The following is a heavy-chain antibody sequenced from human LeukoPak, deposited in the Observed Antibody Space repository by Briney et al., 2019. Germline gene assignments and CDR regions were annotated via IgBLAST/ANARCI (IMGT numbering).Heavy chain of an antibody. CDR2: ISSSGLTT. V-gene: IGHV3-11*01. J-gene: IGHJ6*02. Sequence: GGSLRLSCAASGFTFNDYYINWIRQAPGKGLEWVSYISSSGLTTVYADSVKGRFTITRDNAHNFMSLQMNCLRPEDTAVYYCARDTNNGLDVWGRGTTVTVSS. CDR1: GFTFNDYY. D-gene: IGHD1-14*01. CDR3: ARDTNNGLDV.